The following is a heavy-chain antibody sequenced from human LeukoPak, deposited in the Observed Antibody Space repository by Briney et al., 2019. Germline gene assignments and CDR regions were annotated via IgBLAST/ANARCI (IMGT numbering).Heavy chain of an antibody. CDR3: ARGQEGLEPYFDY. J-gene: IGHJ4*02. CDR1: GFIFSSYS. Sequence: GGSLRLSCAASGFIFSSYSMNWVRQAPGEGLEWVSSISSSSSYIYYADSVRGRFTISRDNAKNSLYLQINSLRAEDTAVYYCARGQEGLEPYFDYWGQGTLVTVSS. V-gene: IGHV3-21*01. CDR2: ISSSSSYI.